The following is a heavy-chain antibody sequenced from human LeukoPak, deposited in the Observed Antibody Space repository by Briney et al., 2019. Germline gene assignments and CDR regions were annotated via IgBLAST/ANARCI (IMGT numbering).Heavy chain of an antibody. CDR1: GFTFSSYS. CDR3: AKDSSGWYVRAFDI. V-gene: IGHV3-21*01. J-gene: IGHJ3*02. CDR2: ISSSSSYI. Sequence: GGSLRLSCAASGFTFSSYSMNWVRQAPGKGLEWVSSISSSSSYIYYADSVKGRFTISRDNAKNSLYLQMNSLRAEDTAVYYCAKDSSGWYVRAFDIWGQGTMVTVSS. D-gene: IGHD6-19*01.